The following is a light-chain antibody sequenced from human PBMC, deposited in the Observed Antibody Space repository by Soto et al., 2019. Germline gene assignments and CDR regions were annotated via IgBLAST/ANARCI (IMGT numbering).Light chain of an antibody. J-gene: IGKJ4*02. CDR2: DAS. V-gene: IGKV3-11*01. CDR1: QTINIY. CDR3: QQRSNWPHT. Sequence: EIVLTQSPGTLSLSPGDRATLSCRASQTINIYLAWSQPNPGQAPRLLIYDASNRATGIPARCCGIGSGTDFTLTISNLEPEDFAVYYCQQRSNWPHTFGGGTKVDIK.